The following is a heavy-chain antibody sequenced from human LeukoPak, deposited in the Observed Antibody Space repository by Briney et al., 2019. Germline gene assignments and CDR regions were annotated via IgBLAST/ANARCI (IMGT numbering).Heavy chain of an antibody. CDR3: ARDYSGSYDY. V-gene: IGHV1-2*02. CDR2: MNPNSGGT. J-gene: IGHJ4*02. Sequence: ASVKVSCKTSGYTFTDYYIHWVRQAPGQGLEWMGWMNPNSGGTNFAQNFQGRVSMTRDTSISTAYMELSRLRSDDTAVYYCARDYSGSYDYWGQGTLVTVSS. D-gene: IGHD1-26*01. CDR1: GYTFTDYY.